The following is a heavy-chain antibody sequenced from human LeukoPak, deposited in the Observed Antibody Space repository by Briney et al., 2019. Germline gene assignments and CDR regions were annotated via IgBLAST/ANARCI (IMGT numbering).Heavy chain of an antibody. V-gene: IGHV3-43*02. CDR1: GFTFDDYA. CDR3: AKGFSVLASNHYYYYYGMDV. J-gene: IGHJ6*02. Sequence: QTGGSLRLSCAAPGFTFDDYAMPWVRQAPGKGLERVSLISGDGGSTYYADSVKGRFTISRDNSKNSLYLQMNSLRTEDTALYYCAKGFSVLASNHYYYYYGMDVWGQGTTVTVSS. D-gene: IGHD3-3*01. CDR2: ISGDGGST.